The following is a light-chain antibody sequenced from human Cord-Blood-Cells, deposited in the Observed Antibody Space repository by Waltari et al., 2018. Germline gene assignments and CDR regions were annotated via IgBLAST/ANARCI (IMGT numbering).Light chain of an antibody. CDR3: AAWDDSLNGYV. Sequence: QSVLTQPPSVSEAPRQRVTISCSGSRSNIGNNAVTWYQQLPGKAPKLLIYYDDLLPSGVSDRFSGSKSGTSASLAISGLQSEDEADYYCAAWDDSLNGYVFGTGTKVTVL. J-gene: IGLJ1*01. V-gene: IGLV1-36*01. CDR2: YDD. CDR1: RSNIGNNA.